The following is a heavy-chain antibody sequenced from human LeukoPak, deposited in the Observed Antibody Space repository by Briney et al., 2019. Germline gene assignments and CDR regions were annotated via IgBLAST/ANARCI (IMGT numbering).Heavy chain of an antibody. CDR3: ARVWGSYRYLDY. D-gene: IGHD3-16*02. CDR1: GGSISTYY. CDR2: IYYSGST. J-gene: IGHJ4*02. V-gene: IGHV4-59*08. Sequence: PSETLSLTCTVSGGSISTYYWSWIRQPPGKGLEWIGFIYYSGSTNYNPSLKSRVTISVDTSKNQFSLKLSSVTAADTAVYYCARVWGSYRYLDYWGQGTLVTVSS.